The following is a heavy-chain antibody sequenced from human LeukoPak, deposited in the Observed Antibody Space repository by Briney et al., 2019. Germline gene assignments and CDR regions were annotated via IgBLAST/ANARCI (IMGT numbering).Heavy chain of an antibody. D-gene: IGHD3-22*01. CDR2: ISGSGGST. CDR1: GFTFSSYG. Sequence: GGSLRLSCVASGFTFSSYGMSWVRQAPGKGLEWVSAISGSGGSTYYADSVKGRFTISRDNSKNTLYLQMNSLRAEDTAVYYCAKDHGSYYYDSSGYYYFDYWGQGTLVTVSS. J-gene: IGHJ4*02. CDR3: AKDHGSYYYDSSGYYYFDY. V-gene: IGHV3-23*01.